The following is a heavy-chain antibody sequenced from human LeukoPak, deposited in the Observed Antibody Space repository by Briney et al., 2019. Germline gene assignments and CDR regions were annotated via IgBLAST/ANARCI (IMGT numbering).Heavy chain of an antibody. CDR2: INAGNGNT. D-gene: IGHD3-10*01. V-gene: IGHV1-3*01. J-gene: IGHJ5*02. CDR1: GYTFTSYA. CDR3: ARDRARGVPCWFDP. Sequence: ASVKVSCKASGYTFTSYAIHWVRQAPGQRLEWMGWINAGNGNTKYSQKFQGRVTITRNTSASTAYMELSSLRSEDTAVYYCARDRARGVPCWFDPWGQGTLVTVSS.